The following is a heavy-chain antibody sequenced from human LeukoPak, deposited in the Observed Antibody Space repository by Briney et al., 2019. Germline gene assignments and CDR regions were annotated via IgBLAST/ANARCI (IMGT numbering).Heavy chain of an antibody. CDR1: GGSISSYY. CDR2: IYTSGST. CDR3: AKSPYYYGSEIYGMDV. V-gene: IGHV4-4*07. Sequence: PSETLSLTCTVSGGSISSYYWSWIRQPAGKGLEWIGRIYTSGSTNYNPSLKSRVTMSVDTSKNQFSLKLSSVTAADTAVYYCAKSPYYYGSEIYGMDVWGQGTTVTVSS. D-gene: IGHD3-10*01. J-gene: IGHJ6*02.